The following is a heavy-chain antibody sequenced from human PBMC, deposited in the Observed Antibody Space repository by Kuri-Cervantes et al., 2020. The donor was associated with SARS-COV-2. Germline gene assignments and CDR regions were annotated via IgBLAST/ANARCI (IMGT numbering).Heavy chain of an antibody. J-gene: IGHJ5*02. V-gene: IGHV1-18*01. CDR2: ISAYNGNT. Sequence: ASVKVSCKASGYTFTSYGISWVRQAPGQGLEWMGWISAYNGNTNYVQKLQGRVTMTTDTSTSTAYMELRSLRSDDTAVYYCARNPVVVVAATPNNWFDPWGQGTLVTVSS. D-gene: IGHD2-15*01. CDR1: GYTFTSYG. CDR3: ARNPVVVVAATPNNWFDP.